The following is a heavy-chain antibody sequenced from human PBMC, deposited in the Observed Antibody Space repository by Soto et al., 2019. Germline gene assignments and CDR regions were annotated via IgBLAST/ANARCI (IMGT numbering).Heavy chain of an antibody. CDR1: GYSISSGYY. J-gene: IGHJ5*02. CDR2: IYHSGST. V-gene: IGHV4-38-2*02. D-gene: IGHD3-10*01. CDR3: ARDQDYYGSGSYSWFDP. Sequence: PSETLSLTCAVSGYSISSGYYWGLIRQPPGKGLEWIGSIYHSGSTYYNPSLKSRVTISVDTSKNQFSLKLSSVTAADTAVYYCARDQDYYGSGSYSWFDPWGQGTLVTVS.